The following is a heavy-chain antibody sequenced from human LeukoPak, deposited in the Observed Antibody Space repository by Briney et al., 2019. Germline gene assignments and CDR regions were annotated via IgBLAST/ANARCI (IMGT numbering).Heavy chain of an antibody. V-gene: IGHV1-18*01. Sequence: ASVKVSCKASGYTFTSYGISWVRQAPGQGLEWMGWISAYNGNTNYAQKLQGRVTMTTDTSTSTAYLELRSLRSDDTAVYYCARDQCSSTSCYYRWFDPWGQGTLVTVSS. CDR3: ARDQCSSTSCYYRWFDP. CDR2: ISAYNGNT. CDR1: GYTFTSYG. J-gene: IGHJ5*02. D-gene: IGHD2-2*01.